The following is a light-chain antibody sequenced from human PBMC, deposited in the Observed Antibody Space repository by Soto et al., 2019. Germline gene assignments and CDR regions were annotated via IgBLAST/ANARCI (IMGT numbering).Light chain of an antibody. CDR1: QDISSW. CDR2: IAS. J-gene: IGKJ4*01. V-gene: IGKV1-12*01. CDR3: QQSKCFPLT. Sequence: DVQRTQTPSSVSASVGERVTITCRASQDISSWLTWYQQKPGKAPKVLIYIASRLQSGVPSRFSGSRSGTDFSLTISSLQPEDFATYYCQQSKCFPLTFGGGTKVDIK.